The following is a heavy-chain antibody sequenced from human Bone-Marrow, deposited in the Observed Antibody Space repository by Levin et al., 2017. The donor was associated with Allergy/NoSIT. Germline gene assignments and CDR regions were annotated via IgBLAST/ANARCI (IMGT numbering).Heavy chain of an antibody. Sequence: PGGSLRLSCAASGFTFDDYAMHWVRQAPGKGLEWVSGISWNSGSIGYADSVKGRFTISRDNAKNSLYLQMNSLRAEDTALYYCAKGLPSGWYYFDYWGQGTLVTVSS. D-gene: IGHD6-19*01. J-gene: IGHJ4*02. CDR3: AKGLPSGWYYFDY. CDR1: GFTFDDYA. CDR2: ISWNSGSI. V-gene: IGHV3-9*01.